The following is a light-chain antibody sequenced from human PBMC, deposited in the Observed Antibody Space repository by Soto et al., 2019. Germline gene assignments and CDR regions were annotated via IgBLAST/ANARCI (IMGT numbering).Light chain of an antibody. Sequence: QSVLTQPPSVSGAPGQRVTISCIGSSSNIGTNNVHWYQHLPGAAPKVLIYANNNRPSGVPDRFSVSKSGTSAPLAITGLQAEDEADYYCQSYDSNLNGLYVFGTGTKVTVL. CDR2: ANN. CDR1: SSNIGTNN. CDR3: QSYDSNLNGLYV. V-gene: IGLV1-40*01. J-gene: IGLJ1*01.